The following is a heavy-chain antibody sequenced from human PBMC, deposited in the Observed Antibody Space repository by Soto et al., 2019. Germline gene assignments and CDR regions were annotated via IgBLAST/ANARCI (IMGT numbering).Heavy chain of an antibody. J-gene: IGHJ4*02. CDR3: ARNPQYYYGSGSYYRGPPGDY. D-gene: IGHD3-10*01. CDR1: GGSFSGYY. Sequence: QVQLQQWGAGLLKPSETLSLTCAVYGGSFSGYYWSWIRQPPGKGLEWIGEINHSGSTNYNPSLKSRVTISVDTSKNQFSLKLSSVTAADTAVYYCARNPQYYYGSGSYYRGPPGDYWGQGTLVTVSS. CDR2: INHSGST. V-gene: IGHV4-34*01.